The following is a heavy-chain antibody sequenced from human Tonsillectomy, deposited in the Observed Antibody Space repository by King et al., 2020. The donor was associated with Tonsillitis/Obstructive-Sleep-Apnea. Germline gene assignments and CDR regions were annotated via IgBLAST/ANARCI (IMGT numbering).Heavy chain of an antibody. J-gene: IGHJ3*02. Sequence: SGGGLVQPGGSLRLSCAASGFTFRSYWMHWVRQAPGKGLEWVSCINSNGRNTGYGDSVKGRFTISRDNAKNTLYLQMNSLRADDTAMYYCAREQDSFDILVQGTMVTVSS. V-gene: IGHV3-74*01. CDR1: GFTFRSYW. CDR2: INSNGRNT. CDR3: AREQDSFDI.